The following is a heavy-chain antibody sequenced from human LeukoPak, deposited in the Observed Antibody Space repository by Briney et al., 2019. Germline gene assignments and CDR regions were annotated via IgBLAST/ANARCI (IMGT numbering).Heavy chain of an antibody. CDR2: IYYSGST. Sequence: SETLSLTCTVSGGSISSYYWSWIRQPPGKGLEWIGYIYYSGSTNYNPSLKSRVTISVDTSKNQFSLKLSSVTAADTAVYYCAREVTANYDILTGYEENFIDYWGQGTLVNVSS. D-gene: IGHD3-9*01. V-gene: IGHV4-59*01. CDR1: GGSISSYY. CDR3: AREVTANYDILTGYEENFIDY. J-gene: IGHJ4*02.